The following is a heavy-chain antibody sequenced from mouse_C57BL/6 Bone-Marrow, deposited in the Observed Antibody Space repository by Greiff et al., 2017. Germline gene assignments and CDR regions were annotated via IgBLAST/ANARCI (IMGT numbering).Heavy chain of an antibody. Sequence: QVQLKQSGPGLVQPSQSLSITCTVSGFSLTSYGVHWVRQSPGKGLEWLGVIWRGGSTDYNAAFISSLSISKDNSKSQVFFKMNSLQADDTAIYYCARRIYYDHYYAMDYWGQGTSVTVSS. J-gene: IGHJ4*01. D-gene: IGHD2-4*01. CDR3: ARRIYYDHYYAMDY. V-gene: IGHV2-2*01. CDR1: GFSLTSYG. CDR2: IWRGGST.